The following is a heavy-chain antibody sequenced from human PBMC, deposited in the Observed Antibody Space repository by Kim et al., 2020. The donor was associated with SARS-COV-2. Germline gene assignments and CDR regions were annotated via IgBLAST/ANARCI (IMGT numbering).Heavy chain of an antibody. CDR2: IRNKADNYDT. D-gene: IGHD4-4*01. V-gene: IGHV3-73*01. CDR1: EFIFRPST. CDR3: TRQIRTDDNNFVPNDY. Sequence: GGSLRLSCAASEFIFRPSTLHWVRQASGKGLEWVGRIRNKADNYDTAYAASVKGRFIISRDDSRSTSYLQMNSLKTEDTAVYYCTRQIRTDDNNFVPNDYWGQGTLVTVSS. J-gene: IGHJ4*02.